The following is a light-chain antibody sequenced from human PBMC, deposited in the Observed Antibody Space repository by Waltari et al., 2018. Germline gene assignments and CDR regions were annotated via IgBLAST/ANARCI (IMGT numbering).Light chain of an antibody. V-gene: IGLV2-8*01. CDR2: EVD. CDR1: RSDVGAYTY. CDR3: SSYAGSNNLGV. J-gene: IGLJ3*02. Sequence: QSALTQPPSASGSPGQSVSISCAGARSDVGAYTYVSWYQHHPGKAPKLIIYEVDKRPSGVPDRFSGSKSGDTASLTVSGLQAEDEADYYCSSYAGSNNLGVFGGGTKLTVL.